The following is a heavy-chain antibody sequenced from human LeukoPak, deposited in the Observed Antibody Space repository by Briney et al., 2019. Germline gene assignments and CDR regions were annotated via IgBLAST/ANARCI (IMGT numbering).Heavy chain of an antibody. J-gene: IGHJ4*02. V-gene: IGHV1-18*01. CDR2: ISAYNGNT. D-gene: IGHD2-2*01. CDR1: GYTFTSYG. Sequence: GASVKVSCKASGYTFTSYGISWVRQAPGQGLEWMGWISAYNGNTNYAQKLQGRVTMTTGTSTSTAYMELRSLRSDDTAVYYCARYCSSTSCYADPFFDYWGQGTLVTVSS. CDR3: ARYCSSTSCYADPFFDY.